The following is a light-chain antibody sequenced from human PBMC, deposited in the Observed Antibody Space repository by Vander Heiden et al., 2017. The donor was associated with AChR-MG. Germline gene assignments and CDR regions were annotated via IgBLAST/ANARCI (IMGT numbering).Light chain of an antibody. CDR3: QQNYSTIT. CDR2: AAS. Sequence: DIQRTQSPPSLSVSVGDRVTIPCRASQSISSYLNWYQQKPGKAPKLLNYAASSLESGVPSRFSGSGSGTDFTLTISKLQPEDFATYYCQQNYSTITFGQGTRLEIK. V-gene: IGKV1-39*01. J-gene: IGKJ5*01. CDR1: QSISSY.